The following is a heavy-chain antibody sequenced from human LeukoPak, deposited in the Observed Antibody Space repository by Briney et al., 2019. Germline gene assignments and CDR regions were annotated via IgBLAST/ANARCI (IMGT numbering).Heavy chain of an antibody. CDR1: GFNFDDYG. J-gene: IGHJ2*01. D-gene: IGHD2-21*02. V-gene: IGHV3-20*04. Sequence: GGSLTLSCAASGFNFDDYGMTWVRHAPGEGLEWVSGISWNGGSTGYVDSVKGRFTISRDNANNSLYLQMNSLRGEDTALYYCAKDYCGGDCYSGWYFDLWGRGTLVTVSS. CDR2: ISWNGGST. CDR3: AKDYCGGDCYSGWYFDL.